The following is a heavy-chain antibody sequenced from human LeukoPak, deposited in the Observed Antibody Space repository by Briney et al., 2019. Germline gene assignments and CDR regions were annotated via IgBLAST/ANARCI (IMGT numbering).Heavy chain of an antibody. CDR3: ARGGSALWFGEINYYGMDV. Sequence: SETLSLTCTVSGGSVSSGSYYWSWIRRPPGKGLEWVRCIYYSGSTNYNPSLKSRVTISVDTSKNQFSLKLSSVTAADTAVYYCARGGSALWFGEINYYGMDVWGQGTTVTVSS. CDR2: IYYSGST. D-gene: IGHD3-10*01. J-gene: IGHJ6*02. CDR1: GGSVSSGSYY. V-gene: IGHV4-61*01.